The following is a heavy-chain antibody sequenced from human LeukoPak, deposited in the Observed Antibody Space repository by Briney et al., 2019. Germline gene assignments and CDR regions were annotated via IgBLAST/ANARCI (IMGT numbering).Heavy chain of an antibody. CDR3: ASGSCYGSGSYYNCY. CDR2: IYYGGST. Sequence: SETLSLTCTVSGGSISSYYWSWIRQPPGKGLEWIGYIYYGGSTNYNPSLKSRVTISVDTSKNQFSLKLSSVTAADTAVYYCASGSCYGSGSYYNCYWGQGTLVTVSS. V-gene: IGHV4-59*01. CDR1: GGSISSYY. J-gene: IGHJ4*02. D-gene: IGHD3-10*01.